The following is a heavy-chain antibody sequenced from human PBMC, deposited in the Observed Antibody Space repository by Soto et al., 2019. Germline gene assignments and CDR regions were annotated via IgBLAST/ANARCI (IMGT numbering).Heavy chain of an antibody. D-gene: IGHD6-13*01. Sequence: SQTLSLTCAISGDSVSSNTAAWNWIRQSPSSGLEWLGRTYYRSKWYNDYAVSLRSRMTINPDTSKNQFSLQLNSVTPGYTAVYYCVMAGSSECYFPGFDPWGQGTLVTVSS. CDR2: TYYRSKWYN. CDR3: VMAGSSECYFPGFDP. CDR1: GDSVSSNTAA. J-gene: IGHJ5*02. V-gene: IGHV6-1*01.